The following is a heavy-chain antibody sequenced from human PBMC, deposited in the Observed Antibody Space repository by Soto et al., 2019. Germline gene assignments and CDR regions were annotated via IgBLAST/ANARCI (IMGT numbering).Heavy chain of an antibody. Sequence: GGSLRLSCAASGFTFSNAWMSWVRQAPGKGLEWVGRIKSKTDGGTTDYAAPVKGRFTISRDDSKNTLYLQMNSLKTEDTAVYYCTTVDCSSTSCYNPYGMDVWGQGTTVTAP. D-gene: IGHD2-2*02. CDR1: GFTFSNAW. CDR2: IKSKTDGGTT. V-gene: IGHV3-15*01. J-gene: IGHJ6*02. CDR3: TTVDCSSTSCYNPYGMDV.